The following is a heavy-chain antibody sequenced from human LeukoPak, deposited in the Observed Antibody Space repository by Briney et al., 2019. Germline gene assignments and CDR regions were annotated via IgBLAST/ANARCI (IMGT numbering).Heavy chain of an antibody. V-gene: IGHV3-23*01. CDR3: ARDLPKTPRDGYKFGVGADY. Sequence: PGGSLRLSCAASGFPFSSYVMSWVRQAPGKGLEWVSAISGSGGITYYADSVKGRFAISRDNSKNTLYLQMNSLRAEDTAVYYCARDLPKTPRDGYKFGVGADYWGQGTLVTVSS. J-gene: IGHJ4*02. CDR2: ISGSGGIT. D-gene: IGHD5-24*01. CDR1: GFPFSSYV.